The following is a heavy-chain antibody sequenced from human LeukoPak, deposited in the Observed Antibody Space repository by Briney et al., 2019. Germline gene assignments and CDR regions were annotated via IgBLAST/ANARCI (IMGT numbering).Heavy chain of an antibody. CDR1: GGTFNSYS. V-gene: IGHV1-69*04. CDR2: ISPILDIP. J-gene: IGHJ5*02. D-gene: IGHD1-20*01. CDR3: ARDFKESNWNDAHLFDP. Sequence: GASVKVSCKASGGTFNSYSISWVRQAPGQGLEWMGRISPILDIPNYAHKFQGRVTITADKSTSTAYMELSSLRSEDTAVYYCARDFKESNWNDAHLFDPWGQGTLVTVSS.